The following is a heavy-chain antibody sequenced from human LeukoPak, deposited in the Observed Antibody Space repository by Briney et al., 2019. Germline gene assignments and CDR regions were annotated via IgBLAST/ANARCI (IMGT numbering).Heavy chain of an antibody. D-gene: IGHD4-17*01. CDR2: IRSDGSNK. CDR3: AKEIRVTTGITLDY. Sequence: PGGSLRLSCAASGFTFSNYAVHWVRQAPGKGLEWVTLIRSDGSNKYYADSVKGRFTISRDNSKNTLYLQMNSLRVEDTAVYYCAKEIRVTTGITLDYWGQGTLVTVSS. V-gene: IGHV3-30*02. CDR1: GFTFSNYA. J-gene: IGHJ4*02.